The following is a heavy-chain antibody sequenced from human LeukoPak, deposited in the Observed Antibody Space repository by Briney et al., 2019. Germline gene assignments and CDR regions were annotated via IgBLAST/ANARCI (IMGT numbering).Heavy chain of an antibody. Sequence: PGGSLRLSCAASGFTFSSYGMHWVRQAPGKGLEWVAVISYDGSNKYYADSVKGRFTISRDNSKNTLYLQMNSLRAEDTAVYYCAKGRRYFDWLRTSDAFDIWGQGTMVTVSS. CDR1: GFTFSSYG. J-gene: IGHJ3*02. D-gene: IGHD3-9*01. CDR2: ISYDGSNK. CDR3: AKGRRYFDWLRTSDAFDI. V-gene: IGHV3-30*18.